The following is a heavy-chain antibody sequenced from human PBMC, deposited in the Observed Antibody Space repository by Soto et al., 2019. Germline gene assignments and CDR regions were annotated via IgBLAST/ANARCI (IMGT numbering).Heavy chain of an antibody. J-gene: IGHJ4*01. CDR3: AKDGSHNFDY. Sequence: QVQLVESGGGVVQPGRSLRLSCAASGFTFSHYAMHWVRQAPGKGLEWVALMSYDGSNEYYADSVKGRFTISRDNSKNTLYLQMNSLRAEDTAVYYCAKDGSHNFDYWXXGT. CDR1: GFTFSHYA. V-gene: IGHV3-30*18. D-gene: IGHD1-26*01. CDR2: MSYDGSNE.